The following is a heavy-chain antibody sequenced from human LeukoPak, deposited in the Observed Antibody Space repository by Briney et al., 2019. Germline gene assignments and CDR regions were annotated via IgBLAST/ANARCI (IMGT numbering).Heavy chain of an antibody. J-gene: IGHJ6*03. V-gene: IGHV1-69*05. CDR2: IIPIFGTA. D-gene: IGHD3-10*01. CDR1: GGTFISYA. Sequence: ASVKVSCKDSGGTFISYAISWVPQAPGQGLEWMGGIIPIFGTANYAQKFQGRVTITTDESTSTAYMELSSLRSEDTAVYYCARDGSRRGYYYMDVWGEGTTVTVSS. CDR3: ARDGSRRGYYYMDV.